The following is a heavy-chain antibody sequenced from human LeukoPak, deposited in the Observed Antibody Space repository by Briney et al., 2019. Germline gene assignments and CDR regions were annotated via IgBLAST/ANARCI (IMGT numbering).Heavy chain of an antibody. CDR3: ARDLAVTDPSYYYSGMDV. Sequence: AAVRVSSKASGGTFTIYTISRGRQGPGQGGERMGGIIAILGVANYTQNFQSRVTTTADESTTTAYMELSSLRSEDTAVYYCARDLAVTDPSYYYSGMDVWGKGTPVTVSS. J-gene: IGHJ6*04. V-gene: IGHV1-69*13. D-gene: IGHD2-21*02. CDR2: IIAILGVA. CDR1: GGTFTIYT.